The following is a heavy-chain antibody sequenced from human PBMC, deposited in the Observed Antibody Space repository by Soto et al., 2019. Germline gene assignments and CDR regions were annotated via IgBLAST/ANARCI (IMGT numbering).Heavy chain of an antibody. CDR1: GFILSTYA. J-gene: IGHJ6*02. D-gene: IGHD3-10*01. V-gene: IGHV3-30-3*01. CDR3: GRDISDGSGHGSLFYYHTMDV. CDR2: ISHDGSNK. Sequence: GGSLRLSCAASGFILSTYALHWVRQAPGKGLEWVAVISHDGSNKYYVDSVKGRFTISRENSKNTAFLQMNSLRPEDTAVYYCGRDISDGSGHGSLFYYHTMDVWGQGTMVTVSS.